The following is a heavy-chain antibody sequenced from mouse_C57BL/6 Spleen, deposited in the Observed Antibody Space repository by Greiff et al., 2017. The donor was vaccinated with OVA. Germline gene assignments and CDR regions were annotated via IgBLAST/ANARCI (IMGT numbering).Heavy chain of an antibody. J-gene: IGHJ4*01. D-gene: IGHD2-4*01. V-gene: IGHV1-82*01. CDR3: ARWGDYAYYYAMDY. CDR1: GYAFSSSW. Sequence: QVQLQQSGPELVKPGASVEISCKASGYAFSSSWMNWVKQRPGKGLEWIGRIYPGDGDTNYNGKFKGKATLTADKSSSTAYMQLSSLTSEDSAVYFCARWGDYAYYYAMDYWGQGTSVTVSS. CDR2: IYPGDGDT.